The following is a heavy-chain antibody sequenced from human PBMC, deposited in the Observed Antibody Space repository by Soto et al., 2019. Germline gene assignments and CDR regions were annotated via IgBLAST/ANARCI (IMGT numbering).Heavy chain of an antibody. Sequence: QIQLVQSGGEVKKPGASVNVSCKASGYTFTNYGIGWVRQAPGQGLEWMGWISTYNVNTISAQNFQDRVTMTTDTATSTAYMELKSLTSADTAVYYCARVPGELHLLDAFDVWGQGTMLTVSS. V-gene: IGHV1-18*01. CDR3: ARVPGELHLLDAFDV. D-gene: IGHD1-7*01. CDR2: ISTYNVNT. CDR1: GYTFTNYG. J-gene: IGHJ3*01.